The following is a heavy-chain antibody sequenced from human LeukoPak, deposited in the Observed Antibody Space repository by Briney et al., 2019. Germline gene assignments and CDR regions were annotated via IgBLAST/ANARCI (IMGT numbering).Heavy chain of an antibody. J-gene: IGHJ4*02. CDR2: ISSSGSTI. V-gene: IGHV3-48*04. D-gene: IGHD3-10*01. CDR1: GFTFSNAW. Sequence: PGGSLRLSCAASGFTFSNAWMNWVRQAPGKGLEWVSYISSSGSTIFYAASVKGRFTISRDNARNSVYLQMNSLRADDTAIYYCAREESRGLDYWGQGTAVTVSP. CDR3: AREESRGLDY.